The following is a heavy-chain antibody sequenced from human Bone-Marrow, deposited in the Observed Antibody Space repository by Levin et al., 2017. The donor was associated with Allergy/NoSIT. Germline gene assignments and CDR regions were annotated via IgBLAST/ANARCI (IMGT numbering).Heavy chain of an antibody. Sequence: GGSLRLSCAASGFIFSSHWMHWVRQVPGKGLVWVSRIYKDGSETSYADSVKGRFTISRDNAKNTLYLQMNSLRAEDTAVYYCARDVGLRAGGWGQGTLVTVSS. J-gene: IGHJ4*02. D-gene: IGHD3/OR15-3a*01. CDR1: GFIFSSHW. CDR2: IYKDGSET. V-gene: IGHV3-74*01. CDR3: ARDVGLRAGG.